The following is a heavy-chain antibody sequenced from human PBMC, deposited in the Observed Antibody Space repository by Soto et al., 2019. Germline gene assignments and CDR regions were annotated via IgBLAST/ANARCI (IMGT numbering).Heavy chain of an antibody. J-gene: IGHJ6*02. CDR2: ISSSSSTL. CDR1: GFTFSSYS. Sequence: EVQLVESGGGLVQPGGSLRLSCAASGFTFSSYSMNWVRQAPGKGLEWVSYISSSSSTLYYADSVKGRFTISRDNAKNSLYLQMNSLRAEDTAVYYCARADSGYAHGYYYYGMDVWGQGTTVTVSS. CDR3: ARADSGYAHGYYYYGMDV. V-gene: IGHV3-48*01. D-gene: IGHD5-12*01.